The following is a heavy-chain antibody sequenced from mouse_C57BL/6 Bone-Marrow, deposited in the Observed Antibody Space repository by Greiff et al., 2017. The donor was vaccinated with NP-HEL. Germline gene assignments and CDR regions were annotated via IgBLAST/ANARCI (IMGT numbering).Heavy chain of an antibody. D-gene: IGHD2-4*01. CDR2: IRNKANNHAT. CDR3: TRGRNYDPWFAY. V-gene: IGHV6-6*01. Sequence: EVQLVESGGGLVQPGGSMKLSCAASGFTFSDAWMDWVRQSPEKGLEWVAEIRNKANNHATYYAESVKGRFTISRDDSKSSVYLQMNSLRAEDTGIYYCTRGRNYDPWFAYWGQGTLVTVSA. CDR1: GFTFSDAW. J-gene: IGHJ3*01.